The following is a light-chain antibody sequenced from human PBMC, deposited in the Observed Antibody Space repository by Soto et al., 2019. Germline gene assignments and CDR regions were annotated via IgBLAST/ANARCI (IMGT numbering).Light chain of an antibody. CDR1: QSVINSY. CDR3: QQYGTATWT. V-gene: IGKV3-20*01. Sequence: EIVLTQSPGILSLSPGERATLSCRASQSVINSYLAWYQQKPGQAPRLVLYGAYNRATGIPDRFSGSGAGTDFTLTISRLEPEDFAVYYCQQYGTATWTFGQGTKVDIK. J-gene: IGKJ1*01. CDR2: GAY.